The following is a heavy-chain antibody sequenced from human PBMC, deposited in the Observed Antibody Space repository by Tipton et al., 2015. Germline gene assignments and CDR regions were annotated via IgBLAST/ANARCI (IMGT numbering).Heavy chain of an antibody. J-gene: IGHJ4*02. Sequence: TLSLTCAVSGGSIISNNWWSWVRQPPGKGLEWIGVIYHAGDTNYNPSLKSRVTISVDKSKNQFSLRLSSVTAADTAVYYCATAPTHYLWGSYRPRYFDYWGQGALVTVSS. CDR2: IYHAGDT. V-gene: IGHV4-4*02. CDR1: GGSIISNNW. CDR3: ATAPTHYLWGSYRPRYFDY. D-gene: IGHD3-16*02.